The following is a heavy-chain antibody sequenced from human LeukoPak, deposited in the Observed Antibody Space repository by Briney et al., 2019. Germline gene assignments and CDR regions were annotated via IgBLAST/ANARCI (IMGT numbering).Heavy chain of an antibody. D-gene: IGHD3-10*01. CDR1: GFTFSSYG. Sequence: GGSLRLSCAASGFTFSSYGMHWVRQAPGKGLEWVAVIWYDGSNKYYADSVKGRFTISRDNSKNTLYLQMNSLRAEDTAVYYCSREIVWFEGSVPFDYQGQGILVTVAS. J-gene: IGHJ4*02. CDR3: SREIVWFEGSVPFDY. CDR2: IWYDGSNK. V-gene: IGHV3-33*01.